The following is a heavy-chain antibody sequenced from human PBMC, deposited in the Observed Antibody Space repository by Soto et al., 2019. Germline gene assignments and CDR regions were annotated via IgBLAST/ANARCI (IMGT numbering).Heavy chain of an antibody. Sequence: QVQLVESGGGAVQPGESLTLSCAASGFGFSDFVMHWVRQAPGKGLEWVAVTSLFQTEEYYADSVRGRFTISRDNTANTLYLQMNSPRPDDTAVYYCARRAETNGWNGFGADKYYFDFWGQGTLVTVSS. V-gene: IGHV3-30-3*01. D-gene: IGHD1-1*01. CDR3: ARRAETNGWNGFGADKYYFDF. CDR2: TSLFQTEE. J-gene: IGHJ4*02. CDR1: GFGFSDFV.